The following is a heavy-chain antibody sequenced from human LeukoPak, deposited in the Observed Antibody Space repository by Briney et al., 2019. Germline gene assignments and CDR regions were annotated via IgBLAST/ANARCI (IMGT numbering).Heavy chain of an antibody. CDR3: ARDIVAAYYFDY. J-gene: IGHJ4*02. CDR2: ISYDGSNK. D-gene: IGHD2-15*01. Sequence: LSLTCAVYGGSFSGYYWSWIRQPPGKGLEWVAVISYDGSNKYYADSVKGRFTISRDNSKNTLYLQMNSLRAEDTAVYYCARDIVAAYYFDYWGQGTLVTVSS. CDR1: GGSFSGYY. V-gene: IGHV3-30-3*01.